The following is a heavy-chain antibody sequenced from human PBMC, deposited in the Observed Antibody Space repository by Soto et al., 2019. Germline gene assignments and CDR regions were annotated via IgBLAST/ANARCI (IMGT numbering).Heavy chain of an antibody. Sequence: QVQLQESGPGLVKPSQTLSLTCTVSGRSISSGDYYWSWIRQPPGKGLEWIGYIYYSGSTYYNPSLKSRVTISVDTSKNQFSLKLSSVTAADTAVYYCARVGGFGATTIDYWGQGTLVTVSS. V-gene: IGHV4-30-4*01. J-gene: IGHJ4*02. D-gene: IGHD3-10*01. CDR3: ARVGGFGATTIDY. CDR2: IYYSGST. CDR1: GRSISSGDYY.